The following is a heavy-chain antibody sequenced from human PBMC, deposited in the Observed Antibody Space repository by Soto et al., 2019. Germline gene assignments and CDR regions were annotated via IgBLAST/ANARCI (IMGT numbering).Heavy chain of an antibody. CDR3: ARDGRKYFDY. V-gene: IGHV3-33*01. CDR1: GFTFSSYG. CDR2: IWYDGSSK. J-gene: IGHJ4*01. Sequence: GGSLRLSCAASGFTFSSYGMHWVRQAPGKGLEWVAVIWYDGSSKYYADSVKGRFTISRDNSKNTLYLQMNSLRAEDTAVYYCARDGRKYFDYWGHGTLVTVSS. D-gene: IGHD1-26*01.